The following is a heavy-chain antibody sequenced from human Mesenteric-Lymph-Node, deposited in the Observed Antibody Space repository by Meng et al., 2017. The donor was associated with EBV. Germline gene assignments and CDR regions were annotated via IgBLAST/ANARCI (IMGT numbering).Heavy chain of an antibody. CDR1: GGSVNSGSYF. J-gene: IGHJ4*02. V-gene: IGHV4-61*01. Sequence: QVQLPESGPGLVKPSETLSLTCTVSGGSVNSGSYFLTWIRQSPGKKLEWIGYIYYSGSTNYNPSLKSRVTVSLDTSKNQFSLKLSSVTAADTAVYYCTRGPSGILYFNFWGRGTLVTVSS. CDR3: TRGPSGILYFNF. CDR2: IYYSGST. D-gene: IGHD1-26*01.